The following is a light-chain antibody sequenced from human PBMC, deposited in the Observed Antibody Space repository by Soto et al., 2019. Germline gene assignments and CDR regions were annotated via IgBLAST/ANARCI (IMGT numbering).Light chain of an antibody. J-gene: IGKJ3*01. CDR2: DAS. V-gene: IGKV3-15*01. CDR1: QSVSSN. Sequence: EIVMTQSPATLSVSPGERATLSCRASQSVSSNLAWYQQKPGQAPRLLIYDASARATGIPARFSGSGSGTGFTLTISSLQSEDFAVYYCQQYNNWLFTFGPGTKVDIK. CDR3: QQYNNWLFT.